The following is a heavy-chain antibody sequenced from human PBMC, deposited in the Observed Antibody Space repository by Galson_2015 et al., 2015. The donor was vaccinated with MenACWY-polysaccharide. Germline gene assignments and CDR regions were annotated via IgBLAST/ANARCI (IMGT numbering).Heavy chain of an antibody. CDR2: INADGDYT. D-gene: IGHD2-15*01. J-gene: IGHJ6*02. Sequence: SLRLSCAAPGFAFHDSAMHWVRQAPGKGLEWVSLINADGDYTDYADSVKGRFSISRDNSKNSLYLQMNSLTPEDTALYYCAKKGYVHNSDVRYCLDAWGQGTTVIVSS. CDR1: GFAFHDSA. CDR3: AKKGYVHNSDVRYCLDA. V-gene: IGHV3-43*02.